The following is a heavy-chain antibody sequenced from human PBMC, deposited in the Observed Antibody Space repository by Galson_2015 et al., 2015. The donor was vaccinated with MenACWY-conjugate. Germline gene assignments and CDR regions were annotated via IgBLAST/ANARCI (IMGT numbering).Heavy chain of an antibody. Sequence: TLSLTCTVSGGSISSGGYYWSWIRQHPGKGLEWIGYIYYSGSTYYNPSLKSRVTISVDTSKNQFSLKLSSVTAADTAVYYCARTYRNWGSFDDWGQGTLVTVSS. CDR1: GGSISSGGYY. CDR2: IYYSGST. D-gene: IGHD7-27*01. CDR3: ARTYRNWGSFDD. J-gene: IGHJ4*02. V-gene: IGHV4-31*03.